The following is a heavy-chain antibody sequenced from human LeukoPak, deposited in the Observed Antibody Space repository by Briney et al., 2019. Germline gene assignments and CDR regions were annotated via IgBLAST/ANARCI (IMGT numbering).Heavy chain of an antibody. CDR1: GFTFSSYA. CDR3: ARRGHGYGSPFDY. J-gene: IGHJ4*02. D-gene: IGHD5-18*01. CDR2: IYPNGNT. V-gene: IGHV3-66*04. Sequence: GGSLRLSCAASGFTFSSYAMSWVRQAPGKGLEWVSMIYPNGNTFYTDSVKGRFTISRDNSKNTLDLQMNSLRAEDTAVYYYARRGHGYGSPFDYWGQGTLVTVSS.